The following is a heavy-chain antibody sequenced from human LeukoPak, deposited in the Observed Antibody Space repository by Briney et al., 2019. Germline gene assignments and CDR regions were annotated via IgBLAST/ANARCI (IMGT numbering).Heavy chain of an antibody. CDR2: ISYDGSNK. D-gene: IGHD5-12*01. CDR1: GFTFSSYA. J-gene: IGHJ4*02. V-gene: IGHV3-30*04. CDR3: ATDFRYSGYDSTFDY. Sequence: GGSLRLSCAASGFTFSSYAMHWVRQAPGKGLEWVAVISYDGSNKYYADSVKGRFTISRDNSKNTLYLQMNSLRAQDTAVYYCATDFRYSGYDSTFDYWGQGTLVTVSS.